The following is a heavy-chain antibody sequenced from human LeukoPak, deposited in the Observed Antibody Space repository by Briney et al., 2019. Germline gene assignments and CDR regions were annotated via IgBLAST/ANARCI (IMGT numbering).Heavy chain of an antibody. Sequence: GGSLRLSCAASGFTFSSYSMNWVRQAPGKGLEWVSYISSSSTIYYADSVKGRFTISRDNAKNSLYLQMKSLRADDTAVYYCARDLSEPHWYRSGWPLDVWGQGTTVTVSS. CDR1: GFTFSSYS. J-gene: IGHJ6*02. CDR3: ARDLSEPHWYRSGWPLDV. CDR2: ISSSSTI. D-gene: IGHD6-19*01. V-gene: IGHV3-48*04.